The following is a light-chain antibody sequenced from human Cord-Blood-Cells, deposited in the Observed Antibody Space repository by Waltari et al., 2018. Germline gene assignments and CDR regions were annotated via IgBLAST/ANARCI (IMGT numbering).Light chain of an antibody. V-gene: IGKV1-12*01. Sequence: DIQMTQSPSSVSASVGDRVTITCRASPGISSWLAWYQHKPGKDPKLLIYAASSLQSGVPSRFSGSGSGTDFTLTISSLQPEDFATYYCQQANSFPFTFGGGTKVEIK. CDR3: QQANSFPFT. CDR2: AAS. J-gene: IGKJ4*01. CDR1: PGISSW.